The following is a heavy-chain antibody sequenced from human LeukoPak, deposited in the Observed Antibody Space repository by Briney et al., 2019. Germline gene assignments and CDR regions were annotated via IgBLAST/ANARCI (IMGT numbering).Heavy chain of an antibody. D-gene: IGHD1-20*01. CDR1: GDTLTELI. CDR2: FDPEDAET. CDR3: VTGPTTEITIPTQNFFDF. Sequence: ASVKVSCKLSGDTLTELIMHWVRQTPGKGLEWMGGFDPEDAETIYAEKFQGGVTMTEDTSTDTAYMELRSLRSEDTAVYYCVTGPTTEITIPTQNFFDFWGQGTLVTVSS. V-gene: IGHV1-24*01. J-gene: IGHJ4*02.